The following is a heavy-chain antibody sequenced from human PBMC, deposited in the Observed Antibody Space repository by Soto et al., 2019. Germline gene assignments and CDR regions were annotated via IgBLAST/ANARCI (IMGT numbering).Heavy chain of an antibody. CDR3: AHDNSGWRWIPDV. CDR1: GFSLSTSGVG. J-gene: IGHJ6*02. V-gene: IGHV2-5*01. D-gene: IGHD2-21*01. CDR2: IYWNDDK. Sequence: SVPTLVNPTQTLTLTCSFSGFSLSTSGVGVGWIRQPPGKAPEWLGIIYWNDDKRYSPSLKTRVTITKDNSRNQVVLIMTSVEADDKATYYCAHDNSGWRWIPDVWCQGT.